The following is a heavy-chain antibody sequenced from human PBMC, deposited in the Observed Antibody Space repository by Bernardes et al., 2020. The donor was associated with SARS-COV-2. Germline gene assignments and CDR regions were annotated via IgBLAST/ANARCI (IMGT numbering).Heavy chain of an antibody. D-gene: IGHD2-2*02. CDR3: TTDIKSGYCSSTSCYTDIVTHFDY. CDR2: IKSKTDGGTT. J-gene: IGHJ4*02. V-gene: IGHV3-15*01. Sequence: GGSLRLSCAASGFTFSNAWMSWVRQAPGKGLEWVGRIKSKTDGGTTDYAAPVKGRFTISRDDSKNTLYLQMNSLKTEDTAVYYCTTDIKSGYCSSTSCYTDIVTHFDYGGQGTLVTVSS. CDR1: GFTFSNAW.